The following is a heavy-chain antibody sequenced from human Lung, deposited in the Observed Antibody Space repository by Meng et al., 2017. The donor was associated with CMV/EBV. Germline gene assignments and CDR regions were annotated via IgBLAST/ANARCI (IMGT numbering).Heavy chain of an antibody. V-gene: IGHV3-48*03. D-gene: IGHD5-18*01. Sequence: SLKFSCAASGFTFSHYKMNWVRQAPGKGLEWVSYISRSDNTKDYADSVKGRFTISRDNAKNSLYLHMNSLRADDTAVYYCARSDSYGDFDSWGQGKLVTVDS. J-gene: IGHJ4*02. CDR1: GFTFSHYK. CDR2: ISRSDNTK. CDR3: ARSDSYGDFDS.